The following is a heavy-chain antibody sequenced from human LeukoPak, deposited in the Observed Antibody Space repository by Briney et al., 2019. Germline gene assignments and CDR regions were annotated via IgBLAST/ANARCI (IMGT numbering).Heavy chain of an antibody. D-gene: IGHD4-23*01. J-gene: IGHJ4*02. CDR3: ARDYGGSSPFDY. CDR1: GFTFSNYE. Sequence: GGSLRLSCAASGFTFSNYEMHWVRQAPGKGLEWVSYISSSGSDIYYADSVKGRFTISRDNAKNSLYLHMNSLRAEDTAVYYCARDYGGSSPFDYWGQGTLVTVSS. CDR2: ISSSGSDI. V-gene: IGHV3-48*03.